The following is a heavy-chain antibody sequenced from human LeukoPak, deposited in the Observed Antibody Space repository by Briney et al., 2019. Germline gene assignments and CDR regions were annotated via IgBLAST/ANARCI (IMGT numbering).Heavy chain of an antibody. CDR2: IYYSGST. J-gene: IGHJ5*02. CDR3: ARSREQEDIVVVPWDNWFDP. Sequence: SETLSLTCTVSGGSISSSSYYWGWIRQPPGKGLEWIGSIYYSGSTYYNPSLKSRVTISVDTSKNQFSLKLSSVTAADTAVYYCARSREQEDIVVVPWDNWFDPWGQGTLVTVSS. D-gene: IGHD2-2*01. V-gene: IGHV4-39*07. CDR1: GGSISSSSYY.